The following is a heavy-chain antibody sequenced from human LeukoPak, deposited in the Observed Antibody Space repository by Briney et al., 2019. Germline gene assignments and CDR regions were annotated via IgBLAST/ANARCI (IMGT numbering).Heavy chain of an antibody. D-gene: IGHD3-3*01. V-gene: IGHV1-69*04. CDR3: ARAPGFTIFGVVVDYGMDV. CDR1: GGTFSSYA. CDR2: IIPIFGIA. Sequence: SVKVSCKASGGTFSSYAISWVRQAPGQGLEWMGRIIPIFGIANYAQKFQGRVTITADKSTSTAYMELSSLGSEDTAVYYCARAPGFTIFGVVVDYGMDVWGQGTTVTVSS. J-gene: IGHJ6*02.